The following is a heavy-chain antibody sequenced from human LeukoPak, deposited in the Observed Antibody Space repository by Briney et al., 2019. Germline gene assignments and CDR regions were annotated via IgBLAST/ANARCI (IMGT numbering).Heavy chain of an antibody. D-gene: IGHD3-3*01. CDR3: AREGGKNYDFWSGYSNPFDY. CDR2: IYYSGST. V-gene: IGHV4-39*07. CDR1: GGSISSSSYY. J-gene: IGHJ4*02. Sequence: SETLSLTCTVSGGSISSSSYYWGWIRQPPGKGLEWIGSIYYSGSTYYNPSLKSRVTISVDTSKNQFSLKLSSVTAADTAVYYCAREGGKNYDFWSGYSNPFDYWGQGTLVTVSS.